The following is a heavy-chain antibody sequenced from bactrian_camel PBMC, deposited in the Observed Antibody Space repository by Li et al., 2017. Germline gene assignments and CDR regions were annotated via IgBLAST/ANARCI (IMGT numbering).Heavy chain of an antibody. D-gene: IGHD2*01. Sequence: HVQLVESGGGSVEAGGFLRLSCEVIGLVDSPRCMGWFRQATGEEREEIAAIDNDGRVAYASSVEGRFTVSKDNAKNALVLQMHSLKPEDTAMYYCAAGQRGAYCYMGFRYWGQGTQVTVS. V-gene: IGHV3S53*01. CDR3: AAGQRGAYCYMGFRY. J-gene: IGHJ4*01. CDR1: GLVDSPRC. CDR2: IDNDGRV.